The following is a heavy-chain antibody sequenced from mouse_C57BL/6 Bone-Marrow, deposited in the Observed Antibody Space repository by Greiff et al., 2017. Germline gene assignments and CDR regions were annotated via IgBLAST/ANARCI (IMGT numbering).Heavy chain of an antibody. D-gene: IGHD2-3*01. CDR3: AKFDGYPYAMDY. J-gene: IGHJ4*01. CDR1: GFSLTSYG. V-gene: IGHV2-5*01. Sequence: QVQLQQSGPGLVQPSQSLSITCTVSGFSLTSYGVHWVRQSPGKGLEWLGVICRGGSTDYNAAFMSRLSITKDNSKSQIFFKMNSLQADDTAIYYCAKFDGYPYAMDYWGQGTSVTVSS. CDR2: ICRGGST.